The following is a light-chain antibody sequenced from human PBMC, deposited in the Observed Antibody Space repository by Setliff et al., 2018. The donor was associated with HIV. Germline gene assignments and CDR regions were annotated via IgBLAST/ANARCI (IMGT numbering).Light chain of an antibody. Sequence: QSALTQPPSVSGSPGQSVTISCTGTSTDVGNYNRVSWYQQPPGTAPKLIIFEVNNRPSGVPDRFSGSKSGNTASLTISGLQAEDEAHYYCSSFSSSSTLLFGGGTKVTVL. CDR1: STDVGNYNR. CDR2: EVN. J-gene: IGLJ2*01. V-gene: IGLV2-18*02. CDR3: SSFSSSSTLL.